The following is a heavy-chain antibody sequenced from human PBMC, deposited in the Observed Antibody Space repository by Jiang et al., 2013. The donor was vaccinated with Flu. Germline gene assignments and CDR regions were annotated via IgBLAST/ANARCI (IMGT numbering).Heavy chain of an antibody. CDR3: ARSPTKYNNRWYFADY. CDR2: IYYSGST. CDR1: GGSISSFT. D-gene: IGHD6-13*01. V-gene: IGHV4-59*01. Sequence: TLSLTCTVSGGSISSFTWSWARQPPGKGLEWIGFIYYSGSTNYNPSLKSRVTISVDTSKNQFSLRLTSVTAADTAMYYCARSPTKYNNRWYFADYWGQGTLVTVSS. J-gene: IGHJ4*02.